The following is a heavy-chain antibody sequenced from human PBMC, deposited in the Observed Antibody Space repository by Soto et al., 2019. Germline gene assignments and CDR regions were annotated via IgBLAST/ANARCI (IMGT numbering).Heavy chain of an antibody. CDR1: GFTFSSHD. J-gene: IGHJ4*02. CDR3: ARDRGVRGVGDTLAY. D-gene: IGHD1-26*01. CDR2: INYNGGTT. V-gene: IGHV3-23*01. Sequence: PGGSLRLSCEASGFTFSSHDMSWVRQAPGKWLEWVSSINYNGGTTYYADSVKGRFTISRDNSKNTLYLQMNSLIAEDTAVYYCARDRGVRGVGDTLAYWGPGTLVTVSS.